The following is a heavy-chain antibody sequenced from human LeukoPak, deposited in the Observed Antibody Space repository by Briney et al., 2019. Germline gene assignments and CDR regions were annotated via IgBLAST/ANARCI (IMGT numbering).Heavy chain of an antibody. CDR1: GYTFTSYY. CDR3: ARVYYYDSSGYYFDY. D-gene: IGHD3-22*01. CDR2: ISAYNGNT. Sequence: ASVKVSCKASGYTFTSYYIHWVRQAPGQGLEWMGWISAYNGNTNYAQKLQGRVTMTTDTSTSTAYMELRSLRSDDTAVYCCARVYYYDSSGYYFDYWGQGTLVTVSS. J-gene: IGHJ4*02. V-gene: IGHV1-18*04.